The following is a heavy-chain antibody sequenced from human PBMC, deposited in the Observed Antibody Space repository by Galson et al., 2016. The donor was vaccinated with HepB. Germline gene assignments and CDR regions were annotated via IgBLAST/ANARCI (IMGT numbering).Heavy chain of an antibody. CDR1: GFSFSNSG. CDR3: GKHGSFDY. CDR2: ITRSGDAT. J-gene: IGHJ4*02. D-gene: IGHD1-26*01. Sequence: SLRLSCAASGFSFSNSGLSWVRQAPGRGLEWVSGITRSGDATHHAHFVKGRFTISRDNSKNTLYLYMNHLAAGDTAIYYCGKHGSFDYWGQGALVTVSS. V-gene: IGHV3-23*01.